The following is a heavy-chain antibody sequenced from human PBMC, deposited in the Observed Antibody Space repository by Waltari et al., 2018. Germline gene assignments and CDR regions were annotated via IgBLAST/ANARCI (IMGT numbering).Heavy chain of an antibody. J-gene: IGHJ4*02. CDR1: GGHISSYY. V-gene: IGHV4-59*01. D-gene: IGHD6-13*01. Sequence: QVQLQESGPGLVKPSETLSLTCTASGGHISSYYWSWIRQPRGKGLEWIGYIYYSGSTNYNPSLKSRVTISVDTSKNQFSLKLSSVTAADTAVYYCARAPGSSSWYGGGYFDYWGQGTLVTVSS. CDR3: ARAPGSSSWYGGGYFDY. CDR2: IYYSGST.